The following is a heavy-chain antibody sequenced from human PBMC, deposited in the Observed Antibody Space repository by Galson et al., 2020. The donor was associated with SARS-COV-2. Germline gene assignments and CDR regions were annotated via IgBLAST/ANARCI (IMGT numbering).Heavy chain of an antibody. Sequence: ASVKVSCQASGYMFTGYYLHWVRQAPGQGLEWMGWINPKSGDTNYAQKFQGRVTMTRDTSISSAYMELSRLDSDDTAVYYCAAHDYGDYNANCDYDHFDVWGQGTTVTVS. CDR2: INPKSGDT. V-gene: IGHV1-2*02. J-gene: IGHJ6*02. D-gene: IGHD4-17*01. CDR1: GYMFTGYY. CDR3: AAHDYGDYNANCDYDHFDV.